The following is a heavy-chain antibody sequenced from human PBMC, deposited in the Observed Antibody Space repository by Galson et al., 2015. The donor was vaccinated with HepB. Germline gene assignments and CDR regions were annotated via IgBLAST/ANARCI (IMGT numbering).Heavy chain of an antibody. J-gene: IGHJ6*03. CDR2: IYTSGST. CDR1: GGSISSGSYY. CDR3: AREGPHMTYYYYYYMDV. Sequence: LSLTCTVSGGSISSGSYYWSWIRQPAGKGLEWIGRIYTSGSTNYNPSLKSRVTMSVDTSKNQFSLKLSSVTAADTAVYYCAREGPHMTYYYYYYMDVWGKGTTVTVSS. V-gene: IGHV4-61*02.